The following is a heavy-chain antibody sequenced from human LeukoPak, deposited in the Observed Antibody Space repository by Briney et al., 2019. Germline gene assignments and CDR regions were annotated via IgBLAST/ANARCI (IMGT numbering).Heavy chain of an antibody. V-gene: IGHV3-30*04. CDR1: GFSLSSYA. D-gene: IGHD1-14*01. CDR3: ARNSDSGLDY. Sequence: PGGSLRLSCAASGFSLSSYAMHWVRQAPGKGLEWVAIISYDGSKKYYADSVKGRFTISRDNSKNTLYLQMNSLRAEDTAIYYCARNSDSGLDYWGQGTLVTVSS. CDR2: ISYDGSKK. J-gene: IGHJ4*02.